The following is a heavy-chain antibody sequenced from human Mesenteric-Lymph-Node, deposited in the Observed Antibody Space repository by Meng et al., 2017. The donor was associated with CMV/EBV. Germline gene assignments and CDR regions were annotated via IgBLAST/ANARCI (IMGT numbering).Heavy chain of an antibody. V-gene: IGHV1-8*01. D-gene: IGHD3-10*01. CDR3: VRLVVRGVVGP. Sequence: ASVKVSCKASGYTFTSYDINWVRQASGQGLEWLGWMNPNSGNAGYAQKFQGRVTMTRDTSISTAYMELSSLTSEDTAVYFCVRLVVRGVVGPWGQGTLVTVSS. CDR1: GYTFTSYD. J-gene: IGHJ5*02. CDR2: MNPNSGNA.